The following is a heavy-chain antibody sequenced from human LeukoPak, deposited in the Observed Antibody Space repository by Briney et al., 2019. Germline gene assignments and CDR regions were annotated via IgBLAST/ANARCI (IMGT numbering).Heavy chain of an antibody. CDR3: ARVSTPEDAFDI. D-gene: IGHD1-14*01. J-gene: IGHJ3*02. CDR2: ISSSSSYI. CDR1: GYTFSSYS. Sequence: GGSPRLSCAASGYTFSSYSMNWVRQAPGKGLEWVSSISSSSSYIYYADSVKGRFTISRDNAKNSLYLQMNSLRAEDTAVYYCARVSTPEDAFDIWGQGTMVTVSS. V-gene: IGHV3-21*01.